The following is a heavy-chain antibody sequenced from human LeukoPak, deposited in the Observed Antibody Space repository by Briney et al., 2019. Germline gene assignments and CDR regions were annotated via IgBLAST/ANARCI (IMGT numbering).Heavy chain of an antibody. CDR2: ISYDGSNK. D-gene: IGHD3-10*01. J-gene: IGHJ4*02. V-gene: IGHV3-30*03. CDR3: ARGGWFGELLRPFDY. CDR1: GFTFSSYG. Sequence: PGWSLRLSCAASGFTFSSYGMHWVRQAPGKGLEWVAVISYDGSNKYYADSVKGRFTISRDNSKNTLYLQMNSLKAGDTAVYYCARGGWFGELLRPFDYWGQGSLVTVSS.